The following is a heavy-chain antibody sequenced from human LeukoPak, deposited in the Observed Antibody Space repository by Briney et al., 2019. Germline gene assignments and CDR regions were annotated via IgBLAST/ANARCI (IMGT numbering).Heavy chain of an antibody. CDR2: ISWESDSI. CDR1: GFTFDDYA. CDR3: AKGDSSGYYVAYFQH. D-gene: IGHD3-22*01. J-gene: IGHJ1*01. V-gene: IGHV3-9*01. Sequence: PGGSLRLSCAASGFTFDDYAMHWVRQVPGKGLEWVSGISWESDSIGYADSVKGRFTISRDNAKNSLYLQMNSLRAEDTALYYCAKGDSSGYYVAYFQHWGQGTLVSVSS.